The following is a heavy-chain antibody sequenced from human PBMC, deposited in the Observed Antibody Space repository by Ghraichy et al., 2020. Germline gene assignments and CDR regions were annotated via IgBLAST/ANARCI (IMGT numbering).Heavy chain of an antibody. CDR2: MNQDGSAK. Sequence: GESLNISCAASGFTFTNYWMTWIRQAPGKGLEWVANMNQDGSAKYYVDSVKDRFTISRGNAQNSLNLQMNSLRAEDTAVYYCALSGGFLVHSWGQGILVTVSS. CDR1: GFTFTNYW. V-gene: IGHV3-7*01. CDR3: ALSGGFLVHS. J-gene: IGHJ4*01. D-gene: IGHD3-3*01.